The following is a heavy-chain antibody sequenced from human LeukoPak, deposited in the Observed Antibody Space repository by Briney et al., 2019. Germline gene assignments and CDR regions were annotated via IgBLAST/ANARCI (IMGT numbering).Heavy chain of an antibody. J-gene: IGHJ5*02. CDR2: ISGSGGST. CDR3: AGSLYYDILTGLASPVP. D-gene: IGHD3-9*01. V-gene: IGHV3-23*01. CDR1: GFTVSSNY. Sequence: GGSLRLSCAASGFTVSSNYMSWVRQAPGKGLEWVSAISGSGGSTYYADSVKGRFTISRDNSKNTLYLQMNSLRAEDTAVYYCAGSLYYDILTGLASPVPWGQGTLVTVSS.